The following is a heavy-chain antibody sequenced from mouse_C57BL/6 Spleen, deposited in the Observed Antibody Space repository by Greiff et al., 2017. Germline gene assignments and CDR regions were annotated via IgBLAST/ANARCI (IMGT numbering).Heavy chain of an antibody. Sequence: EVQLVESGGGLVKPGGSLKLSCAASGFTFSSYAMSWVRQTPEKRLEWVATISDGGSYTYYPDNVKGRFTISRDNAKNNLYLQMSHLKSDDTAMYYCARDRYYGSTYYFDYWGQGTTLTVSS. D-gene: IGHD1-1*01. J-gene: IGHJ2*01. CDR3: ARDRYYGSTYYFDY. CDR2: ISDGGSYT. V-gene: IGHV5-4*01. CDR1: GFTFSSYA.